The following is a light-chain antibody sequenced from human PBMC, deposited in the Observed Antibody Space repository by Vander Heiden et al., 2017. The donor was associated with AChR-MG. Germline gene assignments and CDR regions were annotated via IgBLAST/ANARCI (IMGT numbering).Light chain of an antibody. CDR3: QQYGNSPPYT. V-gene: IGKV3-20*01. J-gene: IGKJ2*01. CDR2: GAA. Sequence: EIVLTQSPGTLSLSPGERVILSCRASQSFGSRYLAWYQQKPGQAPRLLIYGAASRATGIPDRFSGSGCGTDFTLTISRLEPEDSAVYYCQQYGNSPPYTFGQGTKLEIK. CDR1: QSFGSRY.